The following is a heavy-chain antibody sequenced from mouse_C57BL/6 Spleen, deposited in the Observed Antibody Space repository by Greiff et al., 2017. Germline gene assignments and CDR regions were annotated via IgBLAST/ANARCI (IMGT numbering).Heavy chain of an antibody. CDR1: GYTFTSYW. V-gene: IGHV1-7*01. J-gene: IGHJ2*01. CDR3: GKKGDYDHGGYFDD. Sequence: VQLMESGAELAKPGASVKLSCKASGYTFTSYWMHWVKQRPGPGLEWIGYINPSSGYTKYNQKFKDKATLTADKSSSTAYMQLSSLTYEDSAVYYCGKKGDYDHGGYFDDWGQAPLSQSPQ. D-gene: IGHD2-4*01. CDR2: INPSSGYT.